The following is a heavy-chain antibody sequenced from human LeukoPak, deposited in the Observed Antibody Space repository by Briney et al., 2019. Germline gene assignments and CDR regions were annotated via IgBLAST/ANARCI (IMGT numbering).Heavy chain of an antibody. D-gene: IGHD2-15*01. CDR3: ASSLYCSVGSCSVEGAFDI. V-gene: IGHV1-2*02. CDR2: INPNSGGT. CDR1: GYTFTGYY. Sequence: ASVKVSCKASGYTFTGYYMHWVRQAPGQGLEWMGWINPNSGGTNYAQKFQGRVTMTRDTSISTAYMELSSLRSEDTAAYYCASSLYCSVGSCSVEGAFDIWGQGTMVTVSS. J-gene: IGHJ3*02.